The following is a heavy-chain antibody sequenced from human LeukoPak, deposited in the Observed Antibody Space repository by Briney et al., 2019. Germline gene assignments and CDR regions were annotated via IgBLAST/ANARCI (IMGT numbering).Heavy chain of an antibody. D-gene: IGHD3-9*01. V-gene: IGHV1-24*01. CDR2: FDPEDGET. CDR3: ARNWEYYDIPDGMDV. CDR1: GYTLTELS. Sequence: ASVKVSCKVSGYTLTELSMHWVRQAPGKGLEWMGGFDPEDGETIYAQKFQGRVTMTEDTSTDTAYMELSSLSSEDTAVYYCARNWEYYDIPDGMDVWGQGTTVTVSS. J-gene: IGHJ6*02.